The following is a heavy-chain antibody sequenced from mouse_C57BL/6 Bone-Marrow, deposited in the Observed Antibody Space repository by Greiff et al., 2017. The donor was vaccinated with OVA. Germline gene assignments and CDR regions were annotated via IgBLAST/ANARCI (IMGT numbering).Heavy chain of an antibody. V-gene: IGHV1-22*01. CDR2: INPNNGGT. CDR3: ARGWLDPGGGY. J-gene: IGHJ4*01. CDR1: GYTFTDYN. D-gene: IGHD2-3*01. Sequence: EVKLMESGPELVKPGASVKMSCKASGYTFTDYNMHWVKQSHGKSLEWIGYINPNNGGTSYNQKFKGKATLTVNKSSSTAYMELRSLTSEDSAVYYCARGWLDPGGGYWGQGTSVTVSS.